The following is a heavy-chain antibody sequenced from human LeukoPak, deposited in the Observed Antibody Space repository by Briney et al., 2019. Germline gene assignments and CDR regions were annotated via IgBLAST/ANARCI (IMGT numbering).Heavy chain of an antibody. V-gene: IGHV3-7*04. CDR3: ARASGSYGGLPVY. CDR1: GFTFSSYG. Sequence: GGSLRLSCAASGFTFSSYGMHWVRQAPGKGLEWVANIKQDGSEKYYVDSVKGRFTISRDNAKNSLYLQMNSLRAEDTAVYYCARASGSYGGLPVYWGQGTLVTVSS. CDR2: IKQDGSEK. J-gene: IGHJ4*02. D-gene: IGHD1-26*01.